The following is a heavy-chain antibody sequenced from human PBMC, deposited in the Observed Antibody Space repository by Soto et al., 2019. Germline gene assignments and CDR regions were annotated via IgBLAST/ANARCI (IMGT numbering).Heavy chain of an antibody. V-gene: IGHV1-8*01. J-gene: IGHJ5*02. Sequence: GASVKVSCKASGYTLTSYDINWVRQATGQGLEWMGWMNPNSGKTGYAQKFQGRVTMTRSTSVNTAYMELSSLRSEDTAVYYCARDYGGNSGWFDPWGQGTQVTVSS. D-gene: IGHD4-17*01. CDR3: ARDYGGNSGWFDP. CDR1: GYTLTSYD. CDR2: MNPNSGKT.